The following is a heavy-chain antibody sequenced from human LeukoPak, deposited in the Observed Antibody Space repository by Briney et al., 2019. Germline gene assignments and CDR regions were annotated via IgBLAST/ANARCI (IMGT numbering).Heavy chain of an antibody. D-gene: IGHD3-22*01. CDR2: ISGSGGST. V-gene: IGHV3-23*01. CDR3: AKDLYYYDSSGYTN. CDR1: GFTFSSYA. J-gene: IGHJ4*02. Sequence: GGSLRLSCAASGFTFSSYAMSWVRQAPGKGLEWVSAISGSGGSTYYADSVKGRFTISRDNSKNTLYLHMNSLRAEDTAVYYCAKDLYYYDSSGYTNWGQGTLVTVSS.